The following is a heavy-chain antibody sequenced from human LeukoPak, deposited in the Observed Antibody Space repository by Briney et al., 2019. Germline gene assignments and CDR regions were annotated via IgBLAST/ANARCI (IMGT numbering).Heavy chain of an antibody. CDR2: IYYSGST. CDR1: GGSISSSSYY. V-gene: IGHV4-39*02. Sequence: PSQTLSLTCTVSGGSISSSSYYWGWIRQPPGKGLEWIGSIYYSGSTYYNPSLKSRVTISVDTSRNQFSLKLSSVTAADTAVYYCARDPGHNYDILTGTLDYWGQGTLVTVSS. J-gene: IGHJ4*02. CDR3: ARDPGHNYDILTGTLDY. D-gene: IGHD3-9*01.